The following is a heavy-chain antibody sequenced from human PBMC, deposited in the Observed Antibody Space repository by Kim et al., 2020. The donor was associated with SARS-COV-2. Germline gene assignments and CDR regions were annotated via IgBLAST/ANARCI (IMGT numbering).Heavy chain of an antibody. Sequence: ASVKVSCKASGYTFTSYYMHWVRQAPGQGLEWMGIINPSGGSTSYAQKFQGRVTMTRDTSTSTVYMELSSLRSEDTAVYYCARGGDTYYYDSSGRTLDYWGQGTLVTVSS. D-gene: IGHD3-22*01. CDR1: GYTFTSYY. CDR3: ARGGDTYYYDSSGRTLDY. CDR2: INPSGGST. J-gene: IGHJ4*02. V-gene: IGHV1-46*01.